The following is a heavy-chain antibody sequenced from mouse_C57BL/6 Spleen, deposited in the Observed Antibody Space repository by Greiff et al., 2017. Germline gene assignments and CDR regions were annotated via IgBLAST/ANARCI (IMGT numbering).Heavy chain of an antibody. CDR2: INPNNGGT. Sequence: DVQLVESGPELVKPGASVKIPCKASGYTFTDYNMDWVKQSHGKSLEWIGDINPNNGGTIYNQKFKGKATLTVDKSSSTAYMELRSLTSEDTAVYYCARGGGYDYEVYYFDYWGQGTTLTVSS. CDR3: ARGGGYDYEVYYFDY. D-gene: IGHD2-4*01. J-gene: IGHJ2*01. CDR1: GYTFTDYN. V-gene: IGHV1-18*01.